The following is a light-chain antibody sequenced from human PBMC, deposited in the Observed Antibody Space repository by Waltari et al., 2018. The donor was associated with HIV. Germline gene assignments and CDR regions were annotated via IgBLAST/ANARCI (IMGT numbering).Light chain of an antibody. Sequence: DIVITQSPASLAVSLGEGAGIHRQPSQYILHRSHNKKSLVWYQQKPGQSPKLLIYWASTRDTGVPDRFSGSGSGTNFTLTISSLEAEDVAIYYCQQFYNSPVTFGGGA. CDR1: QYILHRSHNKKS. J-gene: IGKJ4*01. V-gene: IGKV4-1*01. CDR2: WAS. CDR3: QQFYNSPVT.